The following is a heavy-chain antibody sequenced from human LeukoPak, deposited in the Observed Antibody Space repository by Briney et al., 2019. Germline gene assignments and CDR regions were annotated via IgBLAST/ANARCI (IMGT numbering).Heavy chain of an antibody. CDR1: GFTFSSYA. D-gene: IGHD6-19*01. Sequence: GGSLRLFCAASGFTFSSYAMSWVRQAPGKGLEWVSAISGSGGSTYYADSVKGRFTISRDNSKNTLYLQVNSLRAEDTAVYYCAKGLGIAVANWFDPWGQGTLVTVSS. J-gene: IGHJ5*02. V-gene: IGHV3-23*01. CDR2: ISGSGGST. CDR3: AKGLGIAVANWFDP.